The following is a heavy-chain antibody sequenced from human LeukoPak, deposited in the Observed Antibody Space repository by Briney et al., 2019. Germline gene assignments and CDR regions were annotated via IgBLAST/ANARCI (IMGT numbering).Heavy chain of an antibody. Sequence: GGSLRLSCAASGFTFDDYAMHWVRQAPGKGLEWVSGISWNSGSIGYADSVRGRFTISRDNAKNSLYLQMNSLRAEDTAVYYCARKSVAATPRDIVYQYSYMDVWGKGTTVTVSS. V-gene: IGHV3-9*01. J-gene: IGHJ6*03. D-gene: IGHD2-15*01. CDR3: ARKSVAATPRDIVYQYSYMDV. CDR2: ISWNSGSI. CDR1: GFTFDDYA.